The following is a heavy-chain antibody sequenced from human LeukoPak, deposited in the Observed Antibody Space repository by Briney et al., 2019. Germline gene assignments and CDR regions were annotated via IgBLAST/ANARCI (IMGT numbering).Heavy chain of an antibody. Sequence: VASVKVSCKASGYTFTGYYMHWVRQAPGQGLEWMGWISAYSGETNYAQNFQGRVTMTTDTSTSTAYMEVRGLRSDDTAVYYCARDFSVGATTYFDHWGPGTLVTVSS. CDR2: ISAYSGET. CDR1: GYTFTGYY. J-gene: IGHJ4*02. V-gene: IGHV1-18*04. D-gene: IGHD1-26*01. CDR3: ARDFSVGATTYFDH.